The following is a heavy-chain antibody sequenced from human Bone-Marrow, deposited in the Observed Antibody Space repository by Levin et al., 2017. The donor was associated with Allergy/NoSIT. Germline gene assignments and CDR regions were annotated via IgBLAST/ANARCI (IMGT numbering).Heavy chain of an antibody. J-gene: IGHJ1*01. D-gene: IGHD4-17*01. Sequence: TGESLKISCAASGFTVSSNYMSWVRQAPGKGLECVSIIDRDGNTYYGDSVKGRFSISRDNFRNTLYLQMNSLRSEDTAVYYCARDGPSRSFQRWGQGTLVTVSS. CDR3: ARDGPSRSFQR. V-gene: IGHV3-66*02. CDR2: IDRDGNT. CDR1: GFTVSSNY.